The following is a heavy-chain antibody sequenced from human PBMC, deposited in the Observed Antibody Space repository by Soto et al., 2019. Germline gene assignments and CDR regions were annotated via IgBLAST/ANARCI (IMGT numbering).Heavy chain of an antibody. J-gene: IGHJ5*02. D-gene: IGHD3-22*01. CDR1: GGSISSYY. CDR3: AYSSGYYWFDP. Sequence: PSETLSLTCTVSGGSISSYYWSWIRQPPGKGLEWIGYIYYSGSTNYNPSLKSRVTISVDTSKNQFSLKLSSVTAADTAVYYCAYSSGYYWFDPWGQRTLVTVPS. CDR2: IYYSGST. V-gene: IGHV4-59*01.